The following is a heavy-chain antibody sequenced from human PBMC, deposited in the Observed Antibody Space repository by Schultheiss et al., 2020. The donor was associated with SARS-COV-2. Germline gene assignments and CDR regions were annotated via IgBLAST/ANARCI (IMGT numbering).Heavy chain of an antibody. CDR1: GYTFTSYG. D-gene: IGHD3-10*01. CDR3: TRPYGSGSYYNARPQLLASFDP. J-gene: IGHJ5*02. V-gene: IGHV1-18*01. Sequence: ASVKVSCKASGYTFTSYGISWVRQAPGQGLEWMGWISAYNGNTNYAQKLQGRVTMTTDTSTSTAYMELRSLRSDDTAVYYCTRPYGSGSYYNARPQLLASFDPWGQGTLVTVSS. CDR2: ISAYNGNT.